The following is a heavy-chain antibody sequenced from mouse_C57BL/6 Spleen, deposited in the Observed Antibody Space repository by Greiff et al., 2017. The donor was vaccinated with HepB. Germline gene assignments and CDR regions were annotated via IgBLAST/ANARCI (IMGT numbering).Heavy chain of an antibody. J-gene: IGHJ1*03. Sequence: QVQLQQPGAELVMPGASVKLSCKASGYTFTSYWMHWVKQRPGQGLEWIGEIDPSDSYTNYNQKFKGKSTLTVDKSSSTAYMQLSSLTSEDSAVYYCARGYYGSSYRYFDVGGTGTTVTVSS. CDR3: ARGYYGSSYRYFDV. CDR2: IDPSDSYT. V-gene: IGHV1-69*01. CDR1: GYTFTSYW. D-gene: IGHD1-1*01.